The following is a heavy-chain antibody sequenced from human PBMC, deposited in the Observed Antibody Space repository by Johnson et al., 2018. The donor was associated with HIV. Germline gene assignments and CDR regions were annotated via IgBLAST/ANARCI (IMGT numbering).Heavy chain of an antibody. V-gene: IGHV3-20*04. CDR1: GFTLDDYG. CDR2: INWNGGST. J-gene: IGHJ3*02. Sequence: VQLVESGGGLIQRGGSLRLSCAASGFTLDDYGMAWVRQAPGKGLEWVSGINWNGGSTGYADSVKGRFTISRDTAKNSLYLQMNSLRAEDTALYYCARREGTTGTFSAFDIWGQGTMVTVSS. CDR3: ARREGTTGTFSAFDI. D-gene: IGHD1-1*01.